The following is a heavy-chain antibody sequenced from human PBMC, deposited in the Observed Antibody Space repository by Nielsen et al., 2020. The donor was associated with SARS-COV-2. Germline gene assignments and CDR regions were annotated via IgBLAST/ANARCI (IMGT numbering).Heavy chain of an antibody. CDR2: IYYSGST. D-gene: IGHD2-21*02. Sequence: SETLSLTCTVSGGSISSGDYYWSWIRQPPGKGLEWIGYIYYSGSTYYNPSLKSRVTISVDTSKNQFSLKLSSVTAADTAVYYCARDGVTGQENYYYGMDVWGQGTTVTVSS. J-gene: IGHJ6*02. CDR3: ARDGVTGQENYYYGMDV. CDR1: GGSISSGDYY. V-gene: IGHV4-30-4*01.